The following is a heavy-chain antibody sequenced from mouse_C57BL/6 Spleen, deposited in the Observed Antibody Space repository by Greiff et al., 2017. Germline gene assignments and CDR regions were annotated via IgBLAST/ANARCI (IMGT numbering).Heavy chain of an antibody. CDR3: ARDSSGYPCAY. J-gene: IGHJ3*01. V-gene: IGHV3-5*01. CDR2: IYDSGTI. D-gene: IGHD3-2*02. Sequence: EVKLMESGPGLVKPSQTVFLTCTVTGISITTGNYRWSWIRQFPGHKLEWIGYIYDSGTINYNPSLTSRTTITRDTPKNQFYLEMNSLTAEDTATYYCARDSSGYPCAYWGQGTLVTVSA. CDR1: GISITTGNYR.